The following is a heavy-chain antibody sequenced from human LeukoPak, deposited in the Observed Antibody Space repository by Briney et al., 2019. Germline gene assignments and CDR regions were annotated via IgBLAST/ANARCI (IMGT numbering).Heavy chain of an antibody. CDR2: INPNSGGT. V-gene: IGHV1-2*02. D-gene: IGHD3-22*01. Sequence: ASVKVSCKASGYTFTGYYMHWVRQAPGQGLEWMGWINPNSGGTNYAQKFQGRVTMTRDTSISTAYMELSRLTSDDTALYYCARTPFDSSAYYYFDFWGQGTLVTVSS. CDR3: ARTPFDSSAYYYFDF. J-gene: IGHJ4*02. CDR1: GYTFTGYY.